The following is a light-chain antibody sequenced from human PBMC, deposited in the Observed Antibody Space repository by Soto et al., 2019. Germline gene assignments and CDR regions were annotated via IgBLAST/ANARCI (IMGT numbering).Light chain of an antibody. J-gene: IGLJ1*01. Sequence: QSVLTQPPSASGSPGQSVTISCTGTSSDVGGYDYVSWYQQHPGKAPKLMIYEVTKRPSGVPDRFSGSKSGNTASLTVSGLQAEDEVDYYCSSYAGSNNFVFGTGTKGTVL. CDR2: EVT. CDR3: SSYAGSNNFV. CDR1: SSDVGGYDY. V-gene: IGLV2-8*01.